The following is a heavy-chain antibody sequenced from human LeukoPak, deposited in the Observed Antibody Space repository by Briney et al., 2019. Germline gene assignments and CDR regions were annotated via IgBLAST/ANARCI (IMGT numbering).Heavy chain of an antibody. CDR2: IYPGDSDT. D-gene: IGHD3-22*01. J-gene: IGHJ5*02. CDR1: GXSLTSYC. CDR3: ASSYYDSSGLLNWFDP. V-gene: IGHV5-51*01. Sequence: KPGESLKISFKGSGXSLTSYCIGWVRQMPGKGLEWMGIIYPGDSDTRYSPSFQGQVTISADKSISTAYLQWSSLKASDTAMYYCASSYYDSSGLLNWFDPWGQGTLVTVSS.